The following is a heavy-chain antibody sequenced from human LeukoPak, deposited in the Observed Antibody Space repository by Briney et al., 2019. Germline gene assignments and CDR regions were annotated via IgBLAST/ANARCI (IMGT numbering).Heavy chain of an antibody. J-gene: IGHJ3*02. CDR1: GFTFSSYA. CDR3: AKAQGKSNPFVVVPAAHPGDAFDI. Sequence: PGGSLRLSCAASGFTFSSYAMSWVRQAPGKGLEWVSAISDSGGSTYYADSVKGRFTISRDNSKNTLYLQMNSLRAEDTAVYYCAKAQGKSNPFVVVPAAHPGDAFDIWGQGTMVTVSS. CDR2: ISDSGGST. D-gene: IGHD2-2*01. V-gene: IGHV3-23*01.